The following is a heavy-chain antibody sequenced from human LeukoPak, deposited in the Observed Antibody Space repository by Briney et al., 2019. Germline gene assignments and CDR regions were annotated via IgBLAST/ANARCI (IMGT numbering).Heavy chain of an antibody. V-gene: IGHV1-18*01. J-gene: IGHJ4*02. D-gene: IGHD2-2*01. CDR1: GYTFTSYG. Sequence: GASVKVSCKASGYTFTSYGISWVRQAPGQGLEWMGWISAYNGNTNYAQKLQGRVTMTTDTSTSTAYMELRSLRSDDTAVYYCARERELVYCSSTSCYDGIDYWGQGTLVTVSS. CDR2: ISAYNGNT. CDR3: ARERELVYCSSTSCYDGIDY.